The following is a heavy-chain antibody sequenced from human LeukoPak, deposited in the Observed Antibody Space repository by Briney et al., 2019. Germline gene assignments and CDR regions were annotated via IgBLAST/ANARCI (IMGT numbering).Heavy chain of an antibody. Sequence: GESLKISCKGSGYSFTSYWIGWVRQMPGKGLEWMGIVYPRDSDTRYSPSFQGQVTISADKSISTAYLQWSSLQASDTAMYYCARHLGDSSGYYYYYYMDVWGKGTTVTVSS. CDR2: VYPRDSDT. J-gene: IGHJ6*03. D-gene: IGHD3-22*01. CDR1: GYSFTSYW. CDR3: ARHLGDSSGYYYYYYMDV. V-gene: IGHV5-51*01.